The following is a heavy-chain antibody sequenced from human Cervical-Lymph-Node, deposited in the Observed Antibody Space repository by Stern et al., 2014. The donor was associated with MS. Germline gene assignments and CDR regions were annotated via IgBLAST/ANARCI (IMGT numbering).Heavy chain of an antibody. D-gene: IGHD3-10*01. V-gene: IGHV6-1*01. J-gene: IGHJ5*02. CDR1: GDFFSSNSG. CDR3: AREGHYHSWFDP. Sequence: QVQLVQSGPGLVRPSETLSLTCAISGDFFSSNSGWNWIRQSPSRGLEWLGRTYYRAKWQTDYAVSVRSRITISPDTSKNQVSLQLNAVTPDDSAVYYCAREGHYHSWFDPWGQGTLVTVSS. CDR2: TYYRAKWQT.